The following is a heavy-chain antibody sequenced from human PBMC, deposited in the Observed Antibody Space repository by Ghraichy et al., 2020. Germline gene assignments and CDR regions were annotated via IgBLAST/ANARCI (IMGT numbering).Heavy chain of an antibody. CDR3: ARDLYDHYMDV. CDR2: IRYDESNI. CDR1: GFSLSRYG. Sequence: GGSLTLSCAASGFSLSRYGIYWVRQAPGKGLDWVAFIRYDESNIFYGDSVKGRFSISRDISKNTVYLQMNNLRPEDTAVYFCARDLYDHYMDVWGKGTTVTVSS. J-gene: IGHJ6*03. V-gene: IGHV3-30*02.